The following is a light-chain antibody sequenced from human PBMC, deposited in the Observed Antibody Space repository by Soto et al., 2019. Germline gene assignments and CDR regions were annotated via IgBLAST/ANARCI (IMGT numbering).Light chain of an antibody. CDR1: SSSIGSNT. Sequence: QSVLTQPPSASGTPGQRVTISCSGSSSSIGSNTVNWYQQLPGTAPKLLIYSNDQRPSGVPDRFSGSKSGTSASLAISGLQSEDEADSYCAAWDDSLNGYVFGTGTKVTVL. CDR3: AAWDDSLNGYV. V-gene: IGLV1-44*01. J-gene: IGLJ1*01. CDR2: SND.